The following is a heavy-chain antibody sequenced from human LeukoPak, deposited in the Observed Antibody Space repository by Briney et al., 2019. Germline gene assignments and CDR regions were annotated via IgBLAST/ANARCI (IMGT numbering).Heavy chain of an antibody. V-gene: IGHV1-2*02. J-gene: IGHJ4*02. CDR1: GYTFTSYY. CDR2: INPNSGGT. Sequence: ASVKVSCKASGYTFTSYYMHWVRRAPGQGLEWMGWINPNSGGTNYAQKFQGRVTMTRDTSISTAYMELSRLTSDDTAVYYCARKWIFSSGYYYFDYWGQGTLVTVSS. CDR3: ARKWIFSSGYYYFDY. D-gene: IGHD3-22*01.